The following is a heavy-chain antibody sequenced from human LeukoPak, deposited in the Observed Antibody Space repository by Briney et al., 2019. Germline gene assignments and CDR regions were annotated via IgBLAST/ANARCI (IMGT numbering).Heavy chain of an antibody. Sequence: ASVKVSCKASGYTFTSYYMYWVRQAPGQGLEWMGIINPSGGSTSYAQKFQGRVTMTRDTSTSTVYMELSSLRSEDTAVYYCARDPGVGATEYYFDYWGQGTLVTVSS. V-gene: IGHV1-46*01. CDR1: GYTFTSYY. J-gene: IGHJ4*02. CDR3: ARDPGVGATEYYFDY. D-gene: IGHD1-26*01. CDR2: INPSGGST.